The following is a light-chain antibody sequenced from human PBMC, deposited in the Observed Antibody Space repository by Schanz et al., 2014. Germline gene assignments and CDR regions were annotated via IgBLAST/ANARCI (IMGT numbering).Light chain of an antibody. Sequence: QSALIQPPSASGSPGQSVAISCTGTTSDVGGYNFVSWYQQHPGKAPKLMIYEVTKRPSGVPDRFSGSKSGNTASLTVSGLQAEDEADYYCCSYAGSSTYVFGTGTKLTVL. J-gene: IGLJ1*01. V-gene: IGLV2-8*01. CDR2: EVT. CDR1: TSDVGGYNF. CDR3: CSYAGSSTYV.